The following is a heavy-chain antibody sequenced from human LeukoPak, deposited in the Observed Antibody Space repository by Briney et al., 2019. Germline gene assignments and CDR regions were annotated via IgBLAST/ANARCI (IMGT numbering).Heavy chain of an antibody. V-gene: IGHV3-23*01. CDR3: AKDLGTGWYLFAS. D-gene: IGHD6-19*01. Sequence: GGSLRLSCAASGFTFSSYAMSWVRQAPGKGLEWVSTISGGGITTHYADSVKGRFTISRDNSKNTLYLHMNSMRTEDTAVYYCAKDLGTGWYLFASWGQGTLVTVSS. CDR1: GFTFSSYA. CDR2: ISGGGITT. J-gene: IGHJ4*02.